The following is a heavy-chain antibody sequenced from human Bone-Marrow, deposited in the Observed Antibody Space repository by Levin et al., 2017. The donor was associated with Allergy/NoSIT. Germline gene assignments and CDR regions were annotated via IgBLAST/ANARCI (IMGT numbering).Heavy chain of an antibody. V-gene: IGHV4-38-2*02. Sequence: SQTLSLTCAVSGYSISSGYYWGWLRQPPGKGLEWIGSIYHSGSTYYNPSLKSRVTISVDTSKNQFSLKLRSVTAADTAVYYCARDTSIAARPTPLVDYYYYYMDVWGKGTTVTVSS. J-gene: IGHJ6*03. CDR1: GYSISSGYY. D-gene: IGHD6-6*01. CDR3: ARDTSIAARPTPLVDYYYYYMDV. CDR2: IYHSGST.